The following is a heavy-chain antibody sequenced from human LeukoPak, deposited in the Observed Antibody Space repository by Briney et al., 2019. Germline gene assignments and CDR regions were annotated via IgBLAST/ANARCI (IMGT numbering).Heavy chain of an antibody. Sequence: GGSLRLSCAAPGFTFSSYAMSWVRQAPGKGLEWVSAISGSGSTTSYADSVKGRFTISRDNSKNTLYLQMNSLRAEDTAVYYCAKDLPGGYSYVEGYFDYWGQGTLVTVSS. J-gene: IGHJ4*02. CDR2: ISGSGSTT. V-gene: IGHV3-23*01. D-gene: IGHD5-18*01. CDR1: GFTFSSYA. CDR3: AKDLPGGYSYVEGYFDY.